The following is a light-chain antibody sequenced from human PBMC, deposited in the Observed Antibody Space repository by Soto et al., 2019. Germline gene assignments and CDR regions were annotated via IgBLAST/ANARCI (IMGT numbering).Light chain of an antibody. CDR2: STS. J-gene: IGKJ1*01. V-gene: IGKV3-20*01. CDR3: HHYYSSPWT. Sequence: EIVLTQSPGTLSLSPGERATLSCRASQSVSSTHLAWYQQKHGQAPRLLIESTSTRATGIPDRFSGSVSGTDFTLTITRLEPEDFAMYYCHHYYSSPWTFGQGTKVEVK. CDR1: QSVSSTH.